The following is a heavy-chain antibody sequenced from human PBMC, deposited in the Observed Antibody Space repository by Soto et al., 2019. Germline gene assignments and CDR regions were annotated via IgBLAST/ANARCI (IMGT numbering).Heavy chain of an antibody. Sequence: EVQLLESGGGLVQPGGSLRLSCAASGFTFSNYGMSWVRQAPGKGLEWVSALPEIGTNTYYADSVKGRFTISRDNSKNPLFLQINNLRAGDNAVYYCAKKSGVGATWYFDYWGQGTLVTVSS. CDR1: GFTFSNYG. CDR3: AKKSGVGATWYFDY. CDR2: LPEIGTNT. D-gene: IGHD1-26*01. J-gene: IGHJ4*02. V-gene: IGHV3-23*01.